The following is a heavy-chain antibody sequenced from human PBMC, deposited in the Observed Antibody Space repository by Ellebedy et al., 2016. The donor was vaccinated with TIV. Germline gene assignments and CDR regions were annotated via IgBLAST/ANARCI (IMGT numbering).Heavy chain of an antibody. Sequence: AASVKVSCKASRYTFTSHGISWARQAPGQGLEWMGWISAYNGNTNYAQKLKGRVTMTTDRSTSTAYMELRSLRSDDTAVYYCARNTPMAEYFDYWGQGTLVTVSS. D-gene: IGHD5-18*01. CDR3: ARNTPMAEYFDY. V-gene: IGHV1-18*01. CDR2: ISAYNGNT. J-gene: IGHJ4*02. CDR1: RYTFTSHG.